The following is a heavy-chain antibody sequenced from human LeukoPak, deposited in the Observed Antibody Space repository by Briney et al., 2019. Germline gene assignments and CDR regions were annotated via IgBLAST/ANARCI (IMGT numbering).Heavy chain of an antibody. Sequence: ASVKVSCKSSGFNFINSRITWVRQAPGQGLEWIGWISAYYGSTYSVDNFEGRVAMTRDTSTSTAYMELRSLISDDTAIYYCARVGGAMHYYFDLWGQGTLVTV. CDR1: GFNFINSR. V-gene: IGHV1-18*01. D-gene: IGHD3-10*01. CDR2: ISAYYGST. CDR3: ARVGGAMHYYFDL. J-gene: IGHJ4*02.